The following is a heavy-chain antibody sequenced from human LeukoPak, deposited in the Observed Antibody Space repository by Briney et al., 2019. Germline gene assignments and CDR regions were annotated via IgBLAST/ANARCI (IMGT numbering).Heavy chain of an antibody. Sequence: SETLSLTCTVSGGSISRYYWSWIRQPPGKGLEWIGNIYYIGSTNYNPSLKSRVTISVDTSKGQFSLKLNSVTAADTAFYYCARLLRVTTVGPDLYYFDYWGQGTLVTVSS. J-gene: IGHJ4*02. V-gene: IGHV4-59*08. CDR3: ARLLRVTTVGPDLYYFDY. D-gene: IGHD4-17*01. CDR1: GGSISRYY. CDR2: IYYIGST.